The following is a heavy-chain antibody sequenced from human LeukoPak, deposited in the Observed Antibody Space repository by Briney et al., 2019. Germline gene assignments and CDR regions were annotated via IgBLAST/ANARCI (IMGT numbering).Heavy chain of an antibody. CDR1: GFTFSSYD. CDR2: IGTAGDT. Sequence: GGSLRLSCAASGFTFSSYDMHWVRQATGKGLEWVSAIGTAGDTYYPGSVKGRFTISRENAKNSLYLQMNSLRAGDTAVYYCARERLVAATGSYWYFDLWGRGTLVTVSS. D-gene: IGHD2-15*01. CDR3: ARERLVAATGSYWYFDL. J-gene: IGHJ2*01. V-gene: IGHV3-13*01.